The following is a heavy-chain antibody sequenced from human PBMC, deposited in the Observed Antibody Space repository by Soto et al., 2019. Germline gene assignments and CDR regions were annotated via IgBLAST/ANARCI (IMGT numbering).Heavy chain of an antibody. CDR3: AKINDKNYHSMDV. J-gene: IGHJ6*03. Sequence: QLQLQESGPGLVKPSETLSLTCTVSGGSIRSSSYFWGWIRQFPGKGLEWIGNIYYSGNTYYNPSLKSRVTITIDTSRNQFSLKLTSVTAADTAVYFCAKINDKNYHSMDVWGKGAAVTVSS. V-gene: IGHV4-39*01. CDR2: IYYSGNT. CDR1: GGSIRSSSYF. D-gene: IGHD3-22*01.